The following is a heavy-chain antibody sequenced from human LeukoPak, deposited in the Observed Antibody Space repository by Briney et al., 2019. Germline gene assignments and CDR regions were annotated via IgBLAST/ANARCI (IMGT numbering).Heavy chain of an antibody. J-gene: IGHJ4*02. D-gene: IGHD3-10*01. CDR3: AGDMVRGVILRRVLEY. CDR1: GYTFSDFF. CDR2: INPNSGGT. V-gene: IGHV1-2*02. Sequence: ASVRISCKASGYTFSDFFLNWVRQAPGQGLEWMGWINPNSGGTNYAQKFQGRVTMTRDTSINTAYMELSRLRSDDTAVYYCAGDMVRGVILRRVLEYWGQGTLVTVSS.